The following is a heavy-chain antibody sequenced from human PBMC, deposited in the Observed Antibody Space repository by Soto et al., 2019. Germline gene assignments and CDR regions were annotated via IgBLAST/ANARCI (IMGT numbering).Heavy chain of an antibody. V-gene: IGHV2-5*02. CDR2: IYWDDDK. J-gene: IGHJ5*02. Sequence: QITLKESGPTLVKPTQTLTLTCTFSGFSLSTSGVGVDWIRQPPGKALEWLALIYWDDDKRYSPSLKSRLTITKDTSKNQVVLTMTNMDPVDTATYYCAHSGITMVRGVRRWFDPWGQGTLVTVSS. CDR3: AHSGITMVRGVRRWFDP. CDR1: GFSLSTSGVG. D-gene: IGHD3-10*01.